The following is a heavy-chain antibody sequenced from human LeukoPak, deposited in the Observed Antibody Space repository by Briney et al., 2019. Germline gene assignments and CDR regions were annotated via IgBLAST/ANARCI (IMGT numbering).Heavy chain of an antibody. Sequence: SETLSLTCTVSGGSINNYFWSWIRQPPGKGLECIAYIYYSDSTNYKPSLKSRVTVSVDTSKNQFSLKLSSVTAADTAVYYCARFPGGAEYRHYYYMDVWGTGTTVTVSS. D-gene: IGHD1-14*01. J-gene: IGHJ6*03. CDR1: GGSINNYF. CDR3: ARFPGGAEYRHYYYMDV. CDR2: IYYSDST. V-gene: IGHV4-59*01.